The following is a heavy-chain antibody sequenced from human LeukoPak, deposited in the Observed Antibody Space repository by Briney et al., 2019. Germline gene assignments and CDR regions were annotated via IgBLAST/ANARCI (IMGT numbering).Heavy chain of an antibody. CDR2: ITGSGGTT. CDR1: GFAFSTYA. D-gene: IGHD3-22*01. Sequence: GGSLRLSCAASGFAFSTYAMSWVRQGPGKGLEWVSGIITGSGGTTYAADSVKGGFTVSRDNSENTLYLQMNTLRAEDTAVYYCAKRTSESSGYDYWGQGTLVTVSS. J-gene: IGHJ4*02. V-gene: IGHV3-23*01. CDR3: AKRTSESSGYDY.